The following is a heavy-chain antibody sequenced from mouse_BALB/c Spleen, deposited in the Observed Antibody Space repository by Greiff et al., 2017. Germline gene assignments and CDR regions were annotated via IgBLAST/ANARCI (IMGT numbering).Heavy chain of an antibody. CDR1: GYSITSDYA. Sequence: EVKLVESGPGLVKPSQSLSLTCTVTGYSITSDYAWNWIRQFPGNKLEWMGYISYSGSTSYNPSLKSRISITRDTSKNQFFLQLNSVTTEDTATYYCAHDGYYPLYAMDYWGQGTSVTVSS. D-gene: IGHD2-3*01. J-gene: IGHJ4*01. CDR2: ISYSGST. CDR3: AHDGYYPLYAMDY. V-gene: IGHV3-2*02.